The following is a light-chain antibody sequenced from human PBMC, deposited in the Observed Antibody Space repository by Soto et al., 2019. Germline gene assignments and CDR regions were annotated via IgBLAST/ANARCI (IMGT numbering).Light chain of an antibody. CDR3: GQFVSSPPRT. CDR1: HSVSSNF. CDR2: GVS. V-gene: IGKV3-20*01. Sequence: EIVLTQSPGTLSLSPGERATLXXRASHSVSSNFLAWYQQKPGQAPRLXXYGVSTRATGIPDRFSGSWSGTDFTLSISRLEPEDFAVYYCGQFVSSPPRTFGQGTKVDIK. J-gene: IGKJ1*01.